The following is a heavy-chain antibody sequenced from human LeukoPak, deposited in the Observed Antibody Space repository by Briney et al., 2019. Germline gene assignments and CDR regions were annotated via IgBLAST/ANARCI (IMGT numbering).Heavy chain of an antibody. Sequence: SETVSLTCVVSGYSISSGYYWGWIRQPPGKGLEGIGSIYQSGSTYYNPSLKSRVTISLDTSKNQYSLKLSTVTAADTAVYYCARDVDCSSTSCNVFAFDIWGQGTMVTVSS. V-gene: IGHV4-38-2*02. CDR2: IYQSGST. CDR1: GYSISSGYY. J-gene: IGHJ3*02. CDR3: ARDVDCSSTSCNVFAFDI. D-gene: IGHD2-2*01.